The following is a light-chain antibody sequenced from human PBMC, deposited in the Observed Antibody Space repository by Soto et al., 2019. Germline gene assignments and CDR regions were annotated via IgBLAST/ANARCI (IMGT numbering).Light chain of an antibody. CDR3: SSFTSGGTRGV. CDR2: DLT. V-gene: IGLV2-14*03. CDR1: SSDIGAYNY. J-gene: IGLJ2*01. Sequence: QSALTQPASVSGSPGQSITISCTGSSSDIGAYNYVSWYQHHPGKAPKLMIYDLTYRPSGVSDRFSGSKSGTTASLTISGLQAEDEADYYCSSFTSGGTRGVFGGGTKVTVL.